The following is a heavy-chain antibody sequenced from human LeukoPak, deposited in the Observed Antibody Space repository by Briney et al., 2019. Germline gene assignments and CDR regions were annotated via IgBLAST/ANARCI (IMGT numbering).Heavy chain of an antibody. D-gene: IGHD3-9*01. Sequence: LRLSCTASGFTFGDYAMSWFRQPPGKGLEWIGEINHSGSTNYNPSLKSRVTISVDTSKNQFSLKLSSVTAADTAVYYCAREDILTGYSDYWGQGTLVTVSS. J-gene: IGHJ4*02. CDR3: AREDILTGYSDY. CDR1: GFTFGDYA. CDR2: INHSGST. V-gene: IGHV4-34*01.